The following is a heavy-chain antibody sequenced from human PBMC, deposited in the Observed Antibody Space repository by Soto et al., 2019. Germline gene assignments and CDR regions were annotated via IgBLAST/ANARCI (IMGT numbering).Heavy chain of an antibody. V-gene: IGHV3-13*01. J-gene: IGHJ6*02. CDR2: IGTAGDT. CDR1: RFTLGHYK. CDR3: AMAYGSENMDV. D-gene: IGHD3-10*01. Sequence: LGVYGGTSRFTLGHYKIHWVRQATGKGLEWVSAIGTAGDTYYPGSVKGRFTISRENAKNSLYLQMNSLRAVDTAVYYCAMAYGSENMDVCGQVTTVPVTS.